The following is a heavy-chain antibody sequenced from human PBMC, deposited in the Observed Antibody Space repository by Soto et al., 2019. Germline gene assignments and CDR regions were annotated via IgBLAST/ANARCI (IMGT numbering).Heavy chain of an antibody. J-gene: IGHJ6*02. Sequence: SVKVSCKASGGTFSSYAISWVRQAPGQGLEWMGGIIPIFGTANYAQKFKGRVTITADESTSTAYMELSSLRSEDTSVYYCAKLVVPAASSDYYYYGMDVWGQGTTVTVSS. CDR3: AKLVVPAASSDYYYYGMDV. V-gene: IGHV1-69*13. D-gene: IGHD2-2*01. CDR1: GGTFSSYA. CDR2: IIPIFGTA.